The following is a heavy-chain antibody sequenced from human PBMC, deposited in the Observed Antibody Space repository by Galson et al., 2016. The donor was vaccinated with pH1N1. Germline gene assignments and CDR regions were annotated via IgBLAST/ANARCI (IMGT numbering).Heavy chain of an antibody. CDR1: GVSLSTGGVA. CDR2: IYWNDDK. CDR3: AHRQGTPSHDNKGYHWVFDY. J-gene: IGHJ4*01. Sequence: PALVKPTQTLTLTCTFSGVSLSTGGVAVGWIRQPPGTALEWLALIYWNDDKRYSPSLESRLTITKDTSKNQVVLTMTNLDPVDTPTYYCAHRQGTPSHDNKGYHWVFDYWGHGTLVTVSS. V-gene: IGHV2-5*01. D-gene: IGHD2-15*01.